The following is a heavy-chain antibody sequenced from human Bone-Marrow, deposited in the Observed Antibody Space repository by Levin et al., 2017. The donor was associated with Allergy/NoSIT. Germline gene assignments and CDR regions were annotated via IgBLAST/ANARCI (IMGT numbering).Heavy chain of an antibody. D-gene: IGHD3-22*01. CDR3: ARVGEDRSSYVEIYFSWIDP. Sequence: GESLKISCVASGFTFSRYRMHWVRQAPGKGLEWVAVISDDGSNKYYADSVKGRFTISRDNANSRLYLQMNSLRAEDTAVYYCARVGEDRSSYVEIYFSWIDPWGQGNLVTVSS. V-gene: IGHV3-30*13. CDR1: GFTFSRYR. CDR2: ISDDGSNK. J-gene: IGHJ5*02.